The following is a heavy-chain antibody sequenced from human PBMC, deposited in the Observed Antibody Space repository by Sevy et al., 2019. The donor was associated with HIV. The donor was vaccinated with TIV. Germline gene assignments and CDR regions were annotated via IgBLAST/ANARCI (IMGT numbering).Heavy chain of an antibody. CDR2: TYYRSKWYN. V-gene: IGHV6-1*01. CDR3: ATGIPEWELGGHWFDP. D-gene: IGHD1-26*01. J-gene: IGHJ5*02. CDR1: GDSVSSNSAA. Sequence: SQTLSLTCAISGDSVSSNSAAWNWIRQSPSRGLEWLGRTYYRSKWYNDYAVSVKSRISINLDTSKNQFSLQLNSVTPEDTAVYFCATGIPEWELGGHWFDPWGQGTLVTVSS.